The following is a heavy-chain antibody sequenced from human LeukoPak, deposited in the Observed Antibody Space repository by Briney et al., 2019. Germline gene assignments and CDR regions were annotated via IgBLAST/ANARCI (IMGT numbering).Heavy chain of an antibody. CDR2: IYTSGST. CDR1: GGSISSYY. Sequence: RTSETLSLACTVSGGSISSYYWSWIRQPAGKGLEWIGRIYTSGSTNYNPSLKSRVTISVDKSKNQFSLKLSSVTAADTAVYYCARALRSAAGAFDIWGQGTVATVSS. J-gene: IGHJ3*02. D-gene: IGHD2-2*01. V-gene: IGHV4-4*07. CDR3: ARALRSAAGAFDI.